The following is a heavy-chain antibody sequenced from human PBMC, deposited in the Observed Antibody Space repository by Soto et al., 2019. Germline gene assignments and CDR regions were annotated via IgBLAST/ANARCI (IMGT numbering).Heavy chain of an antibody. CDR1: GPSFTSSY. CDR2: TAYTGNT. CDR3: ARDMTAGFTHYLDP. J-gene: IGHJ5*02. V-gene: IGHV4-59*01. D-gene: IGHD2-21*02. Sequence: SATMSLTKGGSGPSFTSSYGVGLFQFPGQGLEWIAYTAYTGNTNYNPSPKSRVTISIDTTKNQLSLKLTSMTAADTAVDDCARDMTAGFTHYLDPWGPGTRVNGS.